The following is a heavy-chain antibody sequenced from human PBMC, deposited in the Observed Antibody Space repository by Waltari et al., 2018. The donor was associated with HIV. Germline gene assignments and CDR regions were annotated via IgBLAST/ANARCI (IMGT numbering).Heavy chain of an antibody. CDR3: ARTMDHVDTVMERYWYFDL. CDR1: GGTFSSYA. D-gene: IGHD5-18*01. V-gene: IGHV1-69*01. Sequence: QVQLVQSGAEVKKPGSSVKVSCKASGGTFSSYAISWVRQAPGQGLEWMGGIIPIFGTTNYAQKFQGRVTITADESTSTAYMELSSLRSEDTAVYYCARTMDHVDTVMERYWYFDLWGRGNLVTVSS. CDR2: IIPIFGTT. J-gene: IGHJ2*01.